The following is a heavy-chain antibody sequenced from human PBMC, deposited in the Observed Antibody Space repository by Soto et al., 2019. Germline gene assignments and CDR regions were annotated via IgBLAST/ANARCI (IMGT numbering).Heavy chain of an antibody. D-gene: IGHD3-3*01. Sequence: GGSLRLSCAASGFTFSDYYMSWIRQAPGKGLEWVSYISSSGSTIYYADSVKGRFTISRDNAKNSLYLQMNSLRAEDTAVYYCARGVDYDFWSGYYSQFDAFDIWGQGTMVTVSS. CDR2: ISSSGSTI. J-gene: IGHJ3*02. CDR1: GFTFSDYY. CDR3: ARGVDYDFWSGYYSQFDAFDI. V-gene: IGHV3-11*01.